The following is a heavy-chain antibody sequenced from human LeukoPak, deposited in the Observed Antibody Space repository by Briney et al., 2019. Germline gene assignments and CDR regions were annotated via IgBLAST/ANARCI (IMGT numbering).Heavy chain of an antibody. D-gene: IGHD3-22*01. J-gene: IGHJ3*02. Sequence: AASVKVSCKASGYTFTSYGISWVRQAPGQGLEWMGWISAYNGNTIYAQKLQGRVTMTTDTSTSTAYMELRSLRSGDTAVYYCARSYDSTFGAFDIWGQGTMVTVSS. CDR3: ARSYDSTFGAFDI. CDR2: ISAYNGNT. V-gene: IGHV1-18*01. CDR1: GYTFTSYG.